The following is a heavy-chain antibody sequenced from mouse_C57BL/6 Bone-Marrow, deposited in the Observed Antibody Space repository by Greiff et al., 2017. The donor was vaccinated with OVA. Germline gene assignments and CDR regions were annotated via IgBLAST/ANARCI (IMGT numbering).Heavy chain of an antibody. V-gene: IGHV5-6*01. J-gene: IGHJ1*03. CDR2: ISSGGSYT. CDR3: ARLLTWYFDV. D-gene: IGHD1-3*01. CDR1: GFTFSSYG. Sequence: EVMLVESGGDLVKPGGSLKLSCAASGFTFSSYGMSWVRQTPDKRLEWVATISSGGSYTYYPDSVKGRFTISRDNAKNTLYLQLSSLKSEDTAMYYCARLLTWYFDVWGTGTTVTVSS.